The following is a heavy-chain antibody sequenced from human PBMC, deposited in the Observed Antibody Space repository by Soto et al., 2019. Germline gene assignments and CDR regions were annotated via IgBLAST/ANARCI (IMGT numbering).Heavy chain of an antibody. CDR1: AGSISGYY. CDR3: ARHFDTGGMDV. CDR2: VFYSGST. J-gene: IGHJ6*02. V-gene: IGHV4-59*08. Sequence: VQLQESGPGVVKSSETLSLTCTVSAGSISGYYWSWIRQPPGKGLEWIGYVFYSGSTKYDPSLKSRVTISLDTSKSQFSLKVRPVTATDTAVYYCARHFDTGGMDVWGQGTTVIVSS. D-gene: IGHD3-10*01.